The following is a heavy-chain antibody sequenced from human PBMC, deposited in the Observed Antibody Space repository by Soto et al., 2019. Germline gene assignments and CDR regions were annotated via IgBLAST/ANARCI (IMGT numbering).Heavy chain of an antibody. CDR1: GGTFSSYT. V-gene: IGHV1-69*08. CDR3: AREYCSSTSCPLDY. CDR2: IIPILGIA. D-gene: IGHD2-2*01. Sequence: QVQLVQSGAEVKKPGSSVKVSCKASGGTFSSYTISWVRQAPGQGLEWMGRIIPILGIANYPQKFQGRVTIPADKSTSTAYMELSSLRSEDTAVYYCAREYCSSTSCPLDYWGQGTLVTVSS. J-gene: IGHJ4*02.